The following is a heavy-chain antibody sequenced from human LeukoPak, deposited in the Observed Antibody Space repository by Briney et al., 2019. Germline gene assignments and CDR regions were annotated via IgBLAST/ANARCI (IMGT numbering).Heavy chain of an antibody. CDR3: AKDRGDFPPYFDS. J-gene: IGHJ4*02. Sequence: GGSLRLSCAASGFTFSSYGMHWVRQAPGKGLEWVSFLRKDGSGENYAESVRGRFTISRDNSKNMVYLQLTSLRSEDTAVYYCAKDRGDFPPYFDSWGRGTLVTVSS. CDR2: LRKDGSGE. V-gene: IGHV3-30*02. D-gene: IGHD2-21*02. CDR1: GFTFSSYG.